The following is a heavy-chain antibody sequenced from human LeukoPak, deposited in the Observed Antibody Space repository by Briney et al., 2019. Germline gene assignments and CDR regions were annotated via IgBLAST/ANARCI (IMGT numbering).Heavy chain of an antibody. D-gene: IGHD3-9*01. J-gene: IGHJ3*02. CDR3: ARQGYDILTGYIDAFDI. Sequence: SGTLSLTCTVSGGSISSYYWSWIRQPPGKGLEWIGYISYSGSTNYNPSLKSRVTISIDTSKNQFSLKLRSVTAADTAIYYCARQGYDILTGYIDAFDIWGQGTMVTVSS. V-gene: IGHV4-59*08. CDR2: ISYSGST. CDR1: GGSISSYY.